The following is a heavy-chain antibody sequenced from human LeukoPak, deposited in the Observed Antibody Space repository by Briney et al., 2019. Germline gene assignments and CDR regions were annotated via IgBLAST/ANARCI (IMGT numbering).Heavy chain of an antibody. D-gene: IGHD2-2*01. V-gene: IGHV4-4*09. CDR3: ARGGSRVFDF. J-gene: IGHJ4*02. CDR1: GGSISSYS. Sequence: SETLSLTCAVSGGSISSYSWSWVRQPPGKELEWIGYIYSSGSTSYNPSLKSRVTISVDTSKNQFSLKLTSVTAADTAVYYCARGGSRVFDFWGQGTLVTVSS. CDR2: IYSSGST.